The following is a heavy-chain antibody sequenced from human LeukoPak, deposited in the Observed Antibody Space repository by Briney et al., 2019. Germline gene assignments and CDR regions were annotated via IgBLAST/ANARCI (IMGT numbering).Heavy chain of an antibody. V-gene: IGHV1-8*01. J-gene: IGHJ4*02. CDR3: TRETSSRYFDY. CDR1: GCTFTSYD. Sequence: ASVKVSCKASGCTFTSYDINWVRQATGQGLEWMGWMNPNSGRTGYAQNFQGRITITRNTSISTAYMELSSLRSEDTAVYYCTRETSSRYFDYWGQGTLVTVSS. CDR2: MNPNSGRT.